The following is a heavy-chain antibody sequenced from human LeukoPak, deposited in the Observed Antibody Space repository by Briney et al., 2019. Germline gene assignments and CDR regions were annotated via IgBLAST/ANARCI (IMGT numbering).Heavy chain of an antibody. J-gene: IGHJ5*02. V-gene: IGHV4-39*07. CDR3: AKGAGGFSYYNWFDP. Sequence: SDTLSLTCTLSGGSISSSPYYWAWIRQPPGKGLQRIVRIYYSETTHYRPSLESRVTISVDTSKNQFSLKLASVTAADTAIYYCAKGAGGFSYYNWFDPWGQGTLVTVSS. D-gene: IGHD5-18*01. CDR1: GGSISSSPYY. CDR2: IYYSETT.